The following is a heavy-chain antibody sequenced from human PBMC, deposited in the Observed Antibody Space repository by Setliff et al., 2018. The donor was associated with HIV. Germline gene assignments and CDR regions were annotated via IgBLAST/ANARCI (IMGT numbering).Heavy chain of an antibody. Sequence: ASVKVSCKASGYTFTNYDINWVRQSPGQGLEWLGWMNPNSGNAEYAQRFQGRVTLTRNTSISTAYMELSSLTSEDTAVYFCARSRYQLLYDMDVWGKGTTVTVSS. V-gene: IGHV1-8*03. CDR3: ARSRYQLLYDMDV. D-gene: IGHD2-2*02. CDR2: MNPNSGNA. CDR1: GYTFTNYD. J-gene: IGHJ6*03.